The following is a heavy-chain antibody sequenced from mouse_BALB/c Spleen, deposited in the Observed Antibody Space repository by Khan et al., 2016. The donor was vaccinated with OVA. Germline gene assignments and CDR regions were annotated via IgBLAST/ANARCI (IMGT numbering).Heavy chain of an antibody. Sequence: EVELVESGGDLVNPGGSLKLTCAASGFTFSTYGMSWVRQTPDKRLEWVATISTGGSYTYYPDSVKGRFTISRDNAKNTLYLQMSSLKSEDTAMFYCTRLAYYYDSEGFAYWGQGTLGTVSA. D-gene: IGHD1-1*01. CDR1: GFTFSTYG. CDR2: ISTGGSYT. CDR3: TRLAYYYDSEGFAY. V-gene: IGHV5-6*01. J-gene: IGHJ3*01.